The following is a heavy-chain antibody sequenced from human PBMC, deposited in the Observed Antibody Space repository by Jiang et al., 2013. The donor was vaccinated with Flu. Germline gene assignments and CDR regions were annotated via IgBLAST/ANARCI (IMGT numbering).Heavy chain of an antibody. Sequence: SISSYYWSWIRQPPGKGLEWIGYIYYSGSTNYNPSLKSRVTISVDTSKNQFSLKLSSVTAADTAVYYCARGTIFGVVIIGFDYWGQGTLVTVSS. J-gene: IGHJ4*02. CDR2: IYYSGST. D-gene: IGHD3-3*02. V-gene: IGHV4-59*01. CDR1: SISSYY. CDR3: ARGTIFGVVIIGFDY.